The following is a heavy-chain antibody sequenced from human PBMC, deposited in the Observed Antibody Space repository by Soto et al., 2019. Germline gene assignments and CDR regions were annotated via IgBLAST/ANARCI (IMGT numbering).Heavy chain of an antibody. Sequence: SETLSLTCAVSGYSISSGYYWGWIRQPPGKGLEWIGSIYHSGRTYYNPSLKSRVTISVETSKNQFSLKLSSVTAADTAVYYCARDRSRSSYRSLYFDYWGQGTLVTV. CDR1: GYSISSGYY. V-gene: IGHV4-38-2*02. D-gene: IGHD6-13*01. CDR2: IYHSGRT. CDR3: ARDRSRSSYRSLYFDY. J-gene: IGHJ4*02.